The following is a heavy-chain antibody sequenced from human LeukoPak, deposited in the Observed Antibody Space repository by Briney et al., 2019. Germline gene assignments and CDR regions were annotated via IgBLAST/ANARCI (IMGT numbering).Heavy chain of an antibody. J-gene: IGHJ4*02. CDR2: IYPGDSET. V-gene: IGHV5-51*01. Sequence: GESLKIPCKASGYRFTNYWIGWVRQMPGKGLEWMAIIYPGDSETRYSPSFQGQDTISADKSISTAYLQWSSLKASDTAMYYCARALRTGQGDYVPVLWGQGTLVTVSS. D-gene: IGHD4-17*01. CDR3: ARALRTGQGDYVPVL. CDR1: GYRFTNYW.